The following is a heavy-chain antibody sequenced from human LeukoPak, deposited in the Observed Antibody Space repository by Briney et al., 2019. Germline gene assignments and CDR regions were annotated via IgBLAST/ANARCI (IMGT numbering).Heavy chain of an antibody. V-gene: IGHV3-73*01. CDR3: TRHTDKYCSGAGCYVYNFYGMDV. D-gene: IGHD2-15*01. CDR1: GFTFSGSA. Sequence: GGSLRLSCAASGFTFSGSAMHWVRQASGKGLEWVGRIRSKANSYATAYAASVKGRFTISRDDSRNTAYLQMNSLQIEDTAVYYCTRHTDKYCSGAGCYVYNFYGMDVWGQGTTVTVSS. J-gene: IGHJ6*02. CDR2: IRSKANSYAT.